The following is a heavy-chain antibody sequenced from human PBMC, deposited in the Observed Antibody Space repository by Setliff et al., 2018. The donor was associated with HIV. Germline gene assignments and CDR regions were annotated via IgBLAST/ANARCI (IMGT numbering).Heavy chain of an antibody. D-gene: IGHD2-15*01. V-gene: IGHV4-34*01. CDR2: ITDTGHT. CDR3: ARAPSCIGGNCILYYYYYSGLDA. CDR1: GGSLTNHY. Sequence: KPSETLSLTCTVYGGSLTNHYWTWIRQPPGRGLEWIGEITDTGHTNYNSSLQCRATISLDTPRKQFSLKLTSVTASDAAVYYCARAPSCIGGNCILYYYYYSGLDAWGQGTTVTVSS. J-gene: IGHJ6*02.